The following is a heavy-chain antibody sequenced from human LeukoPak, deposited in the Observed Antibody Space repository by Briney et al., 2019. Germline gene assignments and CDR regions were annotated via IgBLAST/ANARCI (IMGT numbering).Heavy chain of an antibody. V-gene: IGHV4-30-2*01. CDR2: IYHSGST. D-gene: IGHD3-3*01. CDR1: GGSISSGGYY. CDR3: ARQGRFFGVVIRDY. J-gene: IGHJ4*02. Sequence: PSQTLSLTCTVSGGSISSGGYYWSWIRQPPGKGLEWIGYIYHSGSTYYNPSLKSRVTISVDRSKNQFSLKLSSVTAADTAVYYCARQGRFFGVVIRDYWGQGTLVTVSS.